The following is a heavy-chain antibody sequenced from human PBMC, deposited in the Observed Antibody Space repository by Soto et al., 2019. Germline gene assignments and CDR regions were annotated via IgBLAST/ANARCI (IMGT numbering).Heavy chain of an antibody. Sequence: GGSLRLCCAASGFTFSSYAMSWVRQAPGKGLEWVSAISGSGGSTYYADSVKGRFTISRDNSKNTLYLQMNSLRAEDTAVYYCAKKYLVQQLGGQELFDYWGQGTLVTVSS. CDR2: ISGSGGST. J-gene: IGHJ4*02. CDR1: GFTFSSYA. CDR3: AKKYLVQQLGGQELFDY. D-gene: IGHD6-13*01. V-gene: IGHV3-23*01.